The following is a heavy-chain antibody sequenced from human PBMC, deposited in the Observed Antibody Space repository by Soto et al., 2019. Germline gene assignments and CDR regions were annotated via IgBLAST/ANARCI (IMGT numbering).Heavy chain of an antibody. Sequence: EVQLLESGGGLVQPGGSLRLSCAASGFNFSSYAMSWVRQAPGNGLEWVSAISGSGGSTYYADSVKGRFTISRDNSKNTLYLQMNSLRAEDTAVYYCAKQPLVYGSGSGAYWGQGTLVTVSS. CDR1: GFNFSSYA. CDR2: ISGSGGST. V-gene: IGHV3-23*01. D-gene: IGHD3-10*01. J-gene: IGHJ4*02. CDR3: AKQPLVYGSGSGAY.